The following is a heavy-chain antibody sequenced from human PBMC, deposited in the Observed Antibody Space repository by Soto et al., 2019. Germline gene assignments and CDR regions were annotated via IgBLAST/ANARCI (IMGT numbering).Heavy chain of an antibody. D-gene: IGHD3-10*01. J-gene: IGHJ5*02. V-gene: IGHV4-39*07. CDR3: ARTYYYGSGSPDYNWFDP. CDR2: IYHSGST. CDR1: GGSISSSSYY. Sequence: PSETLSLTCTVSGGSISSSSYYWGWIRQPPGKGLEWIGYIYHSGSTYYNPSLKSRVTISVDRSKNQFSLKLSSVTAADTAVYYCARTYYYGSGSPDYNWFDPWGQGTLVTVSS.